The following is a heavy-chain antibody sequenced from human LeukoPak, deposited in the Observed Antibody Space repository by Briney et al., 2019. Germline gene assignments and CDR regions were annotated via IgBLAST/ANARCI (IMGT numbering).Heavy chain of an antibody. V-gene: IGHV4-59*08. CDR1: GGSISSYY. J-gene: IGHJ5*02. D-gene: IGHD1-26*01. CDR2: IYYSGST. Sequence: SETLSLTCTVSGGSISSYYWSWIRQPPGKGLEWIGYIYYSGSTNYNPSLKSRVTISVDTSKNQFSLKLSSVTAADTAVYYCAALWGLHNWFDPWGQGTLVTVSS. CDR3: AALWGLHNWFDP.